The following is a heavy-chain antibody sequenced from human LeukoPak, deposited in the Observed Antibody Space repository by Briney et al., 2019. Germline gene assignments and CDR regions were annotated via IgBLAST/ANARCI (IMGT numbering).Heavy chain of an antibody. D-gene: IGHD1-26*01. CDR2: VSGSSAST. J-gene: IGHJ4*02. CDR1: GFTLSSNS. CDR3: AKDVGKWESLHFFDY. V-gene: IGHV3-23*01. Sequence: GGSLRLSCLTSGFTLSSNSMSWVRQAPGKGLEWISGVSGSSASTYYAHSVKGRFTISRDNSRNTLYLQMNSLRGDDTAVYYCAKDVGKWESLHFFDYWGQGTLVTVPS.